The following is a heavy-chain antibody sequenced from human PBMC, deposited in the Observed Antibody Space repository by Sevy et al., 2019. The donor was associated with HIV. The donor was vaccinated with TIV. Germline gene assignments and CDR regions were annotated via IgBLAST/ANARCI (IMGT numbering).Heavy chain of an antibody. Sequence: GGSLRLSCAVSGFTFSDYYMTWIRQAPGKGLEWVSYISGRSTYTNYVDSVKGRFTISRDNAKSSLFLQMNSLRAEDTAVYYCVRARVVHADYYFDLWGRGTLVTVSS. J-gene: IGHJ2*01. CDR2: ISGRSTYT. CDR1: GFTFSDYY. D-gene: IGHD2-8*02. CDR3: VRARVVHADYYFDL. V-gene: IGHV3-11*06.